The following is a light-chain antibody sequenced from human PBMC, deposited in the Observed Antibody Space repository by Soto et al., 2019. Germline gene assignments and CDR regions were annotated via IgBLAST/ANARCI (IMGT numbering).Light chain of an antibody. J-gene: IGLJ3*02. CDR2: EVS. CDR1: SSDVGGYNF. CDR3: RSYGGSNNLNWL. V-gene: IGLV2-8*01. Sequence: QSALTQPPSASGSPGQSVTISCTGTSSDVGGYNFVSWYQQQPGKAPKLLIYEVSKRPSGVPDRFSGSKSGYTASLTVSGLQAENEADYYCRSYGGSNNLNWLFGGGTKLTVL.